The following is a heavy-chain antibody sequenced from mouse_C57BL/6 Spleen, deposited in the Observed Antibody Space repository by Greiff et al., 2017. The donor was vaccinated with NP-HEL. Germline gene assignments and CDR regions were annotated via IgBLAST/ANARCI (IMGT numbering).Heavy chain of an antibody. J-gene: IGHJ2*01. CDR2: IYPGSGST. CDR1: GYTFTSYW. CDR3: ELYYERNFDY. Sequence: QVHLKQPGAELVKPGASVKMSCKASGYTFTSYWITWVKQRPGQGLEWIGDIYPGSGSTNYNEKFKSKATLTVDTSSSTAYMQLSSLTSEDSAVYYCELYYERNFDYWGQGTTLTVSS. V-gene: IGHV1-55*01. D-gene: IGHD2-4*01.